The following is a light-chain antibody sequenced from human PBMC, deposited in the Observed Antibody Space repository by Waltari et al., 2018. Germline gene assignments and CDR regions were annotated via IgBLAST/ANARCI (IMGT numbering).Light chain of an antibody. CDR3: QQPISFPLI. CDR1: QFINTW. V-gene: IGKV1-12*01. CDR2: DAS. Sequence: DIQLTQSPSSVSASVGDRVTITCRASQFINTWLAWYQQKPGTAPRLLIYDASILQSGVPSRFSGSGSGTVFILTISSLQPEDFATYYCQQPISFPLIFGGGTKVEIK. J-gene: IGKJ4*01.